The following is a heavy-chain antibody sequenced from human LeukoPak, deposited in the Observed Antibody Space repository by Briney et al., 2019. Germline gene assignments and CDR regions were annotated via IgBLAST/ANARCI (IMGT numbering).Heavy chain of an antibody. CDR2: INHSGST. Sequence: SETLSLTCAVYGGSFSGYYWSWIRQPPGKGLEWIGEINHSGSTNYNPSLKSRVTISVDTSKNQFSLKLSSVTAADTAVYYCARSPSAEIDYWGQGTLVTVSS. CDR1: GGSFSGYY. D-gene: IGHD2-2*01. J-gene: IGHJ4*02. V-gene: IGHV4-34*01. CDR3: ARSPSAEIDY.